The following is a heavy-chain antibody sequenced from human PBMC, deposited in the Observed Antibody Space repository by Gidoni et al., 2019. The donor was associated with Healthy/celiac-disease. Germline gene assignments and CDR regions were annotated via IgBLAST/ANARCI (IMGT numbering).Heavy chain of an antibody. J-gene: IGHJ5*02. CDR2: INPNSGGT. CDR3: ARDHAGGGLRFDP. Sequence: QVQLVQSGAEVKKPATSVKVSCKASGYTFTGYYMHWVRQAPGQGLEWMGWINPNSGGTNYAQKFQGRVTMTRDTSISTAYMELSRLRSDDTAVYYCARDHAGGGLRFDPWGQGTLVTVSS. CDR1: GYTFTGYY. V-gene: IGHV1-2*02. D-gene: IGHD3-16*01.